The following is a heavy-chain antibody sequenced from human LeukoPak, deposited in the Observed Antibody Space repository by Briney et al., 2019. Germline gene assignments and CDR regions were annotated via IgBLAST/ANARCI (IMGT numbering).Heavy chain of an antibody. CDR1: GGSISSSSYY. J-gene: IGHJ1*01. V-gene: IGHV4-39*07. CDR2: IYYSGST. CDR3: ARDYYYDSSGYYPPEYFQH. D-gene: IGHD3-22*01. Sequence: SETLSLTCTVSGGSISSSSYYWGWIRQPPGKGLEWIGSIYYSGSTYYNPSLKSRVTISVDTSKNQFSLKLSSVTAADTAVYYCARDYYYDSSGYYPPEYFQHWGQGTLVTVSS.